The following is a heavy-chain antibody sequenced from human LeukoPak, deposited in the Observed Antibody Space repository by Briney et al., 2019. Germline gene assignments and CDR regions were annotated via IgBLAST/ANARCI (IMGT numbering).Heavy chain of an antibody. V-gene: IGHV3-30*02. D-gene: IGHD6-6*01. Sequence: GGSLRLSCAGSGFTFSSYGMHWVRQAPGKGMKWVAFIRYDGSNKYYADSVKGRFTISRDNSKNTLYLQMNSLRAEDTAVYYCANPMFEYSSSSRALGAFDIWGQGTMVTVSS. CDR1: GFTFSSYG. CDR3: ANPMFEYSSSSRALGAFDI. J-gene: IGHJ3*02. CDR2: IRYDGSNK.